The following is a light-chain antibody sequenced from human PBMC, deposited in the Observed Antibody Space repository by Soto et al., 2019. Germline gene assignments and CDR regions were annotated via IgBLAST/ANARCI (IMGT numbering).Light chain of an antibody. J-gene: IGKJ1*01. V-gene: IGKV1-5*01. CDR1: RNIERW. CDR2: DAS. CDR3: QHCDTYWA. Sequence: DIQMTQSPSTLSASLGDRVTITCRASRNIERWLAWYQQKPGKAPRLLINDASTLETGVPSRFSGGGSGTEFTLTISRLQTDDNATYFCQHCDTYWAFGQGSKVEVE.